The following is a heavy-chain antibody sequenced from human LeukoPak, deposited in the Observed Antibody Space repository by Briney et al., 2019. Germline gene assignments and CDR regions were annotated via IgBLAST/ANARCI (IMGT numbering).Heavy chain of an antibody. J-gene: IGHJ4*02. D-gene: IGHD6-13*01. CDR1: GFTFSSYG. V-gene: IGHV3-30*03. Sequence: GGSLRLSCAASGFTFSSYGMHWVRQAPGKGLEWVAVISYDGSNKYYVDSVKGRFTISRDNAKNSLYLQMNSLRAEDTAVYYCARDTPIAAAGYFDYWGQGTLVTVSS. CDR2: ISYDGSNK. CDR3: ARDTPIAAAGYFDY.